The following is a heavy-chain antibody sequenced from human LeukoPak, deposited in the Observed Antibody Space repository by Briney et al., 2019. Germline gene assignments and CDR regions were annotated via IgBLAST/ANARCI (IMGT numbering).Heavy chain of an antibody. J-gene: IGHJ4*02. Sequence: HPGGSLRLSCAASGFPFSSYAMSWVRQAPGKGLEWVSAISGSGGSTFYADSVKGRFTISRDNSKNTLYLQMNSLRAEYTAVYYCAKLDVYDILTGYYKGIEYWGQGTLVTVSS. D-gene: IGHD3-9*01. CDR1: GFPFSSYA. CDR2: ISGSGGST. V-gene: IGHV3-23*01. CDR3: AKLDVYDILTGYYKGIEY.